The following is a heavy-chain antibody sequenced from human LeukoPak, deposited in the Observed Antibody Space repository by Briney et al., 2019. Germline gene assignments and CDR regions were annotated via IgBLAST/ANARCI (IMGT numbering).Heavy chain of an antibody. V-gene: IGHV3-66*01. CDR2: IYSGGST. D-gene: IGHD7-27*01. J-gene: IGHJ4*02. CDR1: GLTVSNNY. Sequence: GGSLRLSCAASGLTVSNNYMSWVRQAPGKGLEWVSVIYSGGSTYYADSVKGRFTISRDNSKHTLYLQMNSLRAEDTAVYYCATGVPGAYRITYWGQGNLVTVSS. CDR3: ATGVPGAYRITY.